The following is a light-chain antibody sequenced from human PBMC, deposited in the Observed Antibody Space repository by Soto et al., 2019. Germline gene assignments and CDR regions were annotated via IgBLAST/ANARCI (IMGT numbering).Light chain of an antibody. Sequence: DIQMTQSPSSLSASVRDRVTISCRAGRTISRYLNWYQQKPGKAPKLLIYAASTLQSGVPSRFSGGGSGTDFTLTISSLQPEDFATYYCQQSYGTPNTFGPGTKVDIK. CDR2: AAS. J-gene: IGKJ3*01. V-gene: IGKV1-39*01. CDR3: QQSYGTPNT. CDR1: RTISRY.